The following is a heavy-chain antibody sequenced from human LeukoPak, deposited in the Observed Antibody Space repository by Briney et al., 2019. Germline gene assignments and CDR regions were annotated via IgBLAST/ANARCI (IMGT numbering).Heavy chain of an antibody. V-gene: IGHV3-21*01. Sequence: GGSLRLSCAASGFTFSSYSMNWVRQAPGKGLEWVSSISSSSSYIYYADSVKGRFTISRDNAKSSLYLQMNSLRAEDTAVYYCARTDYGGNSLGVDYWGQGTLVTVSS. CDR1: GFTFSSYS. CDR2: ISSSSSYI. CDR3: ARTDYGGNSLGVDY. J-gene: IGHJ4*02. D-gene: IGHD4-23*01.